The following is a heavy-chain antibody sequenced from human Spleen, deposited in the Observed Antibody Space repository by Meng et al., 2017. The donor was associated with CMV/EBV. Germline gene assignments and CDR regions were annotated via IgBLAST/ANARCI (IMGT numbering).Heavy chain of an antibody. CDR1: GGSISSSSYY. CDR3: ARGDLGDFFFDY. Sequence: GSLRLSCTVSGGSISSSSYYWGWIRQPPGKGLEWIGDISHSESTNYNPSLKSRVTISIDTSKSQFSLRLTSVTAADTAVYYCARGDLGDFFFDYWGQGTLVTVSS. D-gene: IGHD3-16*01. J-gene: IGHJ4*02. CDR2: ISHSEST. V-gene: IGHV4-39*07.